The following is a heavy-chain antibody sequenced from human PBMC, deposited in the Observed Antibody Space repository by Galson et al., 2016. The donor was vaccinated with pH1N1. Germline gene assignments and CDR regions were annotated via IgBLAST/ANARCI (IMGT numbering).Heavy chain of an antibody. V-gene: IGHV3-66*02. CDR3: ARPRIASPGALHH. CDR2: IDSGVNS. CDR1: GLSVRNNY. D-gene: IGHD1-26*01. J-gene: IGHJ1*01. Sequence: SLRLSCAASGLSVRNNYMNWVRQAPGKGLEWVSVIDSGVNSFYADSVKGRVTMSRDNSKNTVYLQMNSLTREDTAVYFCARPRIASPGALHHWGQGTRVTVSS.